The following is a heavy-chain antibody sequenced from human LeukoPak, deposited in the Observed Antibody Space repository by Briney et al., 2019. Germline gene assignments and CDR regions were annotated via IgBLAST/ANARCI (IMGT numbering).Heavy chain of an antibody. CDR2: INHSGST. CDR3: ARGRVEGDIVVVPAATPGYYFDY. J-gene: IGHJ4*02. D-gene: IGHD2-2*01. CDR1: GGSFSGYY. V-gene: IGHV4-34*01. Sequence: SETLSLTCAVYGGSFSGYYWSWIRQPPGKGLEWIGEINHSGSTNYNPSLKSRVTISVDTSKNQFSLKLSSVTAADTAVHYCARGRVEGDIVVVPAATPGYYFDYWGQGTLVTVSS.